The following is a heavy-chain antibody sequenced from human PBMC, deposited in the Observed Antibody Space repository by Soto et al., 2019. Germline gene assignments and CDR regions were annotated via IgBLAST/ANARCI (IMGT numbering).Heavy chain of an antibody. J-gene: IGHJ4*02. CDR3: ARVGGDCSSTSCPLDY. D-gene: IGHD2-2*01. Sequence: KPSETLSLTCAVSGGSISSGGYSWSWIRQPPGKGLEWIGYIYHSGSTYYNPSLKSRVTISVDRSKNQFSLKLSSVTAADTAVYYCARVGGDCSSTSCPLDYWGQGTLVTVSS. CDR1: GGSISSGGYS. CDR2: IYHSGST. V-gene: IGHV4-30-2*01.